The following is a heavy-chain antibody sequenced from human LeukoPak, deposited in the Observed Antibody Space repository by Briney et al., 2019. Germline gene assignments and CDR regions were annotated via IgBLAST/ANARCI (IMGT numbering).Heavy chain of an antibody. D-gene: IGHD3-10*01. Sequence: PGGSLRLSCAASGFTFSSYAMSWVRQAPGKGLEWVSYISSSGSTIYYADSVKGQFTISRDNAKNSLYLQMNSLRAEDTAVYYCAREVYYYGSGSYSYYYGMDVWGKGTTVTVSS. V-gene: IGHV3-48*03. CDR1: GFTFSSYA. CDR2: ISSSGSTI. CDR3: AREVYYYGSGSYSYYYGMDV. J-gene: IGHJ6*04.